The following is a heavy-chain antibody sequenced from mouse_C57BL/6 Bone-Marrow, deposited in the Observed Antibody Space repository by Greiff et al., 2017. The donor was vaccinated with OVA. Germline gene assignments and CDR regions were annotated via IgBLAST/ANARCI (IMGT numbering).Heavy chain of an antibody. Sequence: QVQLQQSGAELAKPGASVKLSCKASGYTFTSYWMHWVKQRPGQGLEWIGYINPSSGYTKYNQKFKDKATLTADKSSSTAYMQLNILTYEDSAVYYCALYDYEGYFDYWGQGTTLTVSS. CDR3: ALYDYEGYFDY. V-gene: IGHV1-7*01. J-gene: IGHJ2*01. CDR1: GYTFTSYW. D-gene: IGHD2-4*01. CDR2: INPSSGYT.